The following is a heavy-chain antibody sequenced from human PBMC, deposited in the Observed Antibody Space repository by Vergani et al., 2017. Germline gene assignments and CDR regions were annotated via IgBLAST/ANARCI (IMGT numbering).Heavy chain of an antibody. V-gene: IGHV3-30*18. CDR2: ISYDGSNK. CDR3: AKDQETAVAGIAAFDI. Sequence: QVQLVESGGGVVQPGRSLRLSCAASGFTFSSYGMHWVRQAPGKGLEWVAGISYDGSNKYYADSVKGRFTISRDNSKNTLYLQMNSLRAEDTAVYYCAKDQETAVAGIAAFDIWGQGTMVTVSS. CDR1: GFTFSSYG. J-gene: IGHJ3*02. D-gene: IGHD6-19*01.